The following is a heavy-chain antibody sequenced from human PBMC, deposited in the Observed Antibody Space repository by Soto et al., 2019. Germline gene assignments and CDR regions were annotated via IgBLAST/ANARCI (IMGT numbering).Heavy chain of an antibody. CDR2: ISAYNGNT. Sequence: GASVKVSCKASGYTFTSYGISWVRRAPGQGLEWMGWISAYNGNTNYVRKLQGRVTMTTDTSTSTAYMELRSLGSDDTAVYYCARAKSCSAGDCNYLDYWDQGTLVTVSS. CDR1: GYTFTSYG. J-gene: IGHJ4*02. V-gene: IGHV1-18*01. CDR3: ARAKSCSAGDCNYLDY. D-gene: IGHD2-21*02.